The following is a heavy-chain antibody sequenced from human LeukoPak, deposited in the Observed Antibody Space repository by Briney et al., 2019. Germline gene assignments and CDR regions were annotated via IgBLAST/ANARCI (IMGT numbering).Heavy chain of an antibody. V-gene: IGHV1-69*04. CDR3: ARVLSGSYDDY. D-gene: IGHD1-26*01. J-gene: IGHJ4*02. Sequence: SVKVSCKASGGTFSSYAISWVRQAPGQGLEWMGRIIPILGIANYAQKFQGRVTITADKSTSTAYMELSSLRSEDTAVYYCARVLSGSYDDYWGQGTLVTVSS. CDR1: GGTFSSYA. CDR2: IIPILGIA.